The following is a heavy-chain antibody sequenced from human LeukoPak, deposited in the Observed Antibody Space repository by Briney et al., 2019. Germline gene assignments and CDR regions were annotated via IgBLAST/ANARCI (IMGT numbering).Heavy chain of an antibody. Sequence: GGSLRLSCAASGFTFSSYGMHWVRQAPGKGLEWVAFIRYDGSNKYYADSVKGRFTISRDNSKNTLYLQMNSLRAEDTAVYYCAKDLDYYGSGTYPTDYWRQGTLVTVCS. J-gene: IGHJ4*02. CDR2: IRYDGSNK. CDR1: GFTFSSYG. CDR3: AKDLDYYGSGTYPTDY. V-gene: IGHV3-30*02. D-gene: IGHD3-10*01.